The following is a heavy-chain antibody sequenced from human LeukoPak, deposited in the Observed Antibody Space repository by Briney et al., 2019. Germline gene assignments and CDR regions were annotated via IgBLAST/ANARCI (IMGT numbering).Heavy chain of an antibody. J-gene: IGHJ4*02. CDR3: ARLISDAAGSSGLDY. CDR2: IYPGDSDT. Sequence: GEPLKISCKGSGYSFTSYWIGWVRQMPGKGLEWMGIIYPGDSDTRYSPSFQGQVTISADKSISTAYLQWSSLKASDTAMYYCARLISDAAGSSGLDYWGQGTLVTVSS. V-gene: IGHV5-51*01. CDR1: GYSFTSYW. D-gene: IGHD3-22*01.